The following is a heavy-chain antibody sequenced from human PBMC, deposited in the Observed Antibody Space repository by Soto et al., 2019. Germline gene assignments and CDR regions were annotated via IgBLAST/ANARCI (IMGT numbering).Heavy chain of an antibody. Sequence: EVQLVESGGGLVQPGGSLRLSCAASGFTFSSYWMHWVRQAPGQGLVWVSRMNSDGSSTSYADSVKGRYTISRDNAKKTLYLQMNSLRADDTAVDYCARGGGLNWDFDLGGRGTRVTVSS. V-gene: IGHV3-74*01. CDR3: ARGGGLNWDFDL. D-gene: IGHD3-16*01. J-gene: IGHJ2*01. CDR2: MNSDGSST. CDR1: GFTFSSYW.